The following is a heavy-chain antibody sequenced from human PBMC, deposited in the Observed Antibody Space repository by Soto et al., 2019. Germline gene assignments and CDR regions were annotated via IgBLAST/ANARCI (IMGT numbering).Heavy chain of an antibody. J-gene: IGHJ6*03. CDR3: ARRGYGSRWPNVYMDV. CDR1: XFTFSNYE. CDR2: ISNNGAHT. D-gene: IGHD6-13*01. V-gene: IGHV3-64*01. Sequence: EAQLVESGGGLVQPGGSLRLSCAASXFTFSNYEMHWVRQAPGKGLEYVSGISNNGAHTDYAKSVKGRFTISRDNSENTLYLQMGSLRAEDMALYYCARRGYGSRWPNVYMDVWGKGTTVTVSS.